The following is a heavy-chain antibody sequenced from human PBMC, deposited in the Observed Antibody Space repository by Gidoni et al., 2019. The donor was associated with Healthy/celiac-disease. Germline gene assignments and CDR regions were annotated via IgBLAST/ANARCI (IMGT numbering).Heavy chain of an antibody. J-gene: IGHJ4*02. CDR2: IWYDGSNK. Sequence: QVQLVESGGGVVQPGRSLRLSCAASGFTFSSYGMHWVRQAPGKGLEWVAVIWYDGSNKYYADSVKGRFTISRDNSKNTLYLQMNSLRAEDTAVYYCARDFRPQVAATLYFDYWGQGTLVTVSS. V-gene: IGHV3-33*01. D-gene: IGHD2-15*01. CDR3: ARDFRPQVAATLYFDY. CDR1: GFTFSSYG.